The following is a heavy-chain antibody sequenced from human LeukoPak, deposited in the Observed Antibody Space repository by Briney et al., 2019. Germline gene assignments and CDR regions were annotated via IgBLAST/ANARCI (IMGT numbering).Heavy chain of an antibody. CDR3: AKDTGGPRPDCSSTSCSHGAFDI. V-gene: IGHV3-23*01. J-gene: IGHJ3*02. Sequence: GGSLRLSCAASGFTFSSYAMSWVRQAPGKGLEWVSAISGSGGSTYYADSVKGRFTISRDNSKNTLYLQMNSLRAEDTAVYYCAKDTGGPRPDCSSTSCSHGAFDIWGQGTMVTVSS. CDR1: GFTFSSYA. CDR2: ISGSGGST. D-gene: IGHD2-2*01.